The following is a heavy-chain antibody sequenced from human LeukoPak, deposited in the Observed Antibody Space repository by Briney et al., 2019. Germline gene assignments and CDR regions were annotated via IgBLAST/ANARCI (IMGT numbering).Heavy chain of an antibody. J-gene: IGHJ6*03. CDR3: ARVDRYHYYLDV. CDR1: GGTFSSYS. CDR2: IMPLFNTA. Sequence: ASVKVSCKASGGTFSSYSITWVRQAPGQGLEWMGGIMPLFNTANYAQQFQGRVTITTDESTSTAYMELSSLRFENTAMYYCARVDRYHYYLDVWGKGTTVTVSS. V-gene: IGHV1-69*05.